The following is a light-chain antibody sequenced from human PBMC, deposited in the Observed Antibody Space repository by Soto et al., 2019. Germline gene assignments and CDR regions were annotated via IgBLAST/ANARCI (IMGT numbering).Light chain of an antibody. CDR2: EVS. Sequence: QYVLTQPASVSGSPGQSITFSCTGTSGDVGSSNLVSWYQQHPGKAPKLLIYEVSKRPSGVSNRFSGSKSGNTASLTISGLQAEDEADYYCCSYAGSSTHVFGTGTKVTVL. CDR1: SGDVGSSNL. V-gene: IGLV2-23*02. CDR3: CSYAGSSTHV. J-gene: IGLJ1*01.